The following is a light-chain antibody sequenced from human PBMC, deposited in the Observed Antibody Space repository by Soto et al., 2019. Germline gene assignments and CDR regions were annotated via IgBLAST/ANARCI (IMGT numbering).Light chain of an antibody. Sequence: EIVMTQPSPSLPVTPGEPTALSCSSTKSSLHRNGFHYWDWYLQKPGQSTQLLIYLGSTRASGVPDRFSGSASGTDVTLNISTVEAEDVGVDYCMQSLQTPRTFGQGTKVDIK. V-gene: IGKV2-28*01. CDR2: LGS. J-gene: IGKJ1*01. CDR1: KSSLHRNGFHY. CDR3: MQSLQTPRT.